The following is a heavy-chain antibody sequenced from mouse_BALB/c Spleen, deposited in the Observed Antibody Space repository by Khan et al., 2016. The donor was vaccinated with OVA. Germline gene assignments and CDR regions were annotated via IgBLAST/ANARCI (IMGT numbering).Heavy chain of an antibody. Sequence: QVQLKQSGPGLVAPSQSLSITCAVSGFSLTNCGVNWVRQPPGKGLEWLGVIWADGSTNYNSALMSRLSISKDKSKSQVFLKMHSLQIDDTAMYYCATSFYGKRYYALDYWGQGTSVTVSS. V-gene: IGHV2-9*02. CDR3: ATSFYGKRYYALDY. D-gene: IGHD2-1*01. J-gene: IGHJ4*01. CDR2: IWADGST. CDR1: GFSLTNCG.